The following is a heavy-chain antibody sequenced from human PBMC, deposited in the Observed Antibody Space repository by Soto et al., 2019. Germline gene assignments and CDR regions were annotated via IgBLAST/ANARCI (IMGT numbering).Heavy chain of an antibody. D-gene: IGHD1-1*01. CDR2: FIPMFGSS. J-gene: IGHJ3*02. CDR1: GGSFSSYP. CDR3: ARAMEPIEDAGGDAFDI. Sequence: QVQLVQSGAEVKKPGSSVKVACKASGGSFSSYPISWVRQAPGQGLEWMGGFIPMFGSSSYAQRFQGRVTIAADESRSTVYMERSSLRSEDTAVYYWARAMEPIEDAGGDAFDIWGQGTKVTVSS. V-gene: IGHV1-69*01.